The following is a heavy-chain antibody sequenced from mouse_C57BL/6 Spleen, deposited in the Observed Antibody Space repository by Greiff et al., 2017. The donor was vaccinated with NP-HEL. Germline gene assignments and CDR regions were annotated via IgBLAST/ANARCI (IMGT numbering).Heavy chain of an antibody. J-gene: IGHJ3*01. Sequence: EVQLHQSGPELVKPGASVKIPCKASGYTFTDYNMDWVKQSHGKSLEWIGDINPNNGGTIYNQKFKGKATLTVDKSSSTAYMELRSLTSEDTAVYYCAGYGNYGFAYWGQGTLVTVSA. CDR2: INPNNGGT. CDR1: GYTFTDYN. V-gene: IGHV1-18*01. D-gene: IGHD2-1*01. CDR3: AGYGNYGFAY.